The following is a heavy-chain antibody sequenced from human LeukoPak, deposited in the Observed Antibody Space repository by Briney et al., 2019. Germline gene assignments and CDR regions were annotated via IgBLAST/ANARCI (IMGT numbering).Heavy chain of an antibody. Sequence: GGSLRLSCGASGFTFSSYEMNWVRQAPGKGLEWVSAISGSGGSTYYADSVKGRFTISRDNSKNTLYLQMNSLRAEDTAVYYCAKEDGMTTGHSSIDYWGQGTLVTVSS. CDR2: ISGSGGST. V-gene: IGHV3-23*01. CDR1: GFTFSSYE. J-gene: IGHJ4*02. D-gene: IGHD4-17*01. CDR3: AKEDGMTTGHSSIDY.